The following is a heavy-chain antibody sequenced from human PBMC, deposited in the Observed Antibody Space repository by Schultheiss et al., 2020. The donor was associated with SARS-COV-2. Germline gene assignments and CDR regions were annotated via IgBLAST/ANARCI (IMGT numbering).Heavy chain of an antibody. D-gene: IGHD4-23*01. J-gene: IGHJ4*02. CDR1: GYTFTSYG. Sequence: ASVKVSCKASGYTFTSYGISWVRQAPGQGLEWMGWISAYNGNTNYAQKLQGRVTITRDTSASTAYMELRSLRSDDTAVYYCARDHVRRYGGNLSGGTFGYWGQGTLVTVSS. CDR2: ISAYNGNT. V-gene: IGHV1-18*01. CDR3: ARDHVRRYGGNLSGGTFGY.